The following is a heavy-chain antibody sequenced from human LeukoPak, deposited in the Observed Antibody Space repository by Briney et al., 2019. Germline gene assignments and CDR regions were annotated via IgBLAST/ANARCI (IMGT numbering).Heavy chain of an antibody. D-gene: IGHD3-10*01. Sequence: GGSLRLSCAASGFIFSSYSMNWVRQAPGKGLEWVSYISSSSGYIYYADSVKGRFTISRDNAKNSLYLQMNSLRAEDTAVYYCARDQRYYGSGSYYNVRVFFDYWGQGTLVTVSS. V-gene: IGHV3-21*01. CDR1: GFIFSSYS. CDR3: ARDQRYYGSGSYYNVRVFFDY. CDR2: ISSSSGYI. J-gene: IGHJ4*02.